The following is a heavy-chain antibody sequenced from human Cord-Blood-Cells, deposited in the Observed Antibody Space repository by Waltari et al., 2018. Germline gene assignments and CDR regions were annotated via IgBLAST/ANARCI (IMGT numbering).Heavy chain of an antibody. D-gene: IGHD6-6*01. CDR1: GGSFSYY. CDR3: ARGEYSSSSFDY. CDR2: INHRGST. Sequence: QVQLQQWGAGLLKPSETLSLTCAVYGGSFSYYWSWIRQPPGKGLEWIGEINHRGSTNDHPSLKSRVTISVDTSKNQCSLKLSSVTAADTAVYYCARGEYSSSSFDYWGQGTLVTVSS. J-gene: IGHJ4*02. V-gene: IGHV4-34*01.